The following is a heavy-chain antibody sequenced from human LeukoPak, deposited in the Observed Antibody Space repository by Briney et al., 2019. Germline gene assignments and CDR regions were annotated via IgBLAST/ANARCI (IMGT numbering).Heavy chain of an antibody. CDR2: IHHSGST. Sequence: SGTLSLTCTVSGGSIIASDWWSWVRQPPGKGLEWIGEIHHSGSTNYNPSLKSRVTISVDKSKNQFSLKLSSVTAADTAVYYCASSSSWYDYWGQGTLVTVSS. J-gene: IGHJ4*02. D-gene: IGHD6-13*01. CDR3: ASSSSWYDY. V-gene: IGHV4-4*02. CDR1: GGSIIASDW.